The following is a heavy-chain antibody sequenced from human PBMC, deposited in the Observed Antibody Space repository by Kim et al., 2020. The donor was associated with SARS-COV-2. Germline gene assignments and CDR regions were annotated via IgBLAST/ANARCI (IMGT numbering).Heavy chain of an antibody. J-gene: IGHJ1*01. D-gene: IGHD3-16*02. CDR1: GYIFNDYT. CDR3: ARQRGGIVEAIGGYLVD. Sequence: ASVKVSCKASGYIFNDYTLHWVRQAPGQSLEWVGYVNTCNGNTNYSQKFKGRVTFTMDTSASTAYMELSSLTSDDTAVYFCARQRGGIVEAIGGYLVDWG. V-gene: IGHV1-3*04. CDR2: VNTCNGNT.